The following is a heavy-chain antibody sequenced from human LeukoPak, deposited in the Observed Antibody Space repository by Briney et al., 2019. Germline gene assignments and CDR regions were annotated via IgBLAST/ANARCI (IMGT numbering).Heavy chain of an antibody. V-gene: IGHV3-7*04. CDR2: INQDGSVK. J-gene: IGHJ4*02. D-gene: IGHD1-26*01. CDR1: GFTFSSEW. CDR3: AKDSSGSYSSRYFDY. Sequence: GGSLRLSCAASGFTFSSEWMSWVRQAPGKGLEWVANINQDGSVKYYVDSVKGRFTISRDNSKNTLSLQMNSLRAEDTAVYYCAKDSSGSYSSRYFDYWGQGTLVTVSS.